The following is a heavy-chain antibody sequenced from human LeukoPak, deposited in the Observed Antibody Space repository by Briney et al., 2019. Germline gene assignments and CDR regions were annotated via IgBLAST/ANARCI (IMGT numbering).Heavy chain of an antibody. Sequence: SGPTLVKPTQTLTLTCTFSGFSLSTSGVGVGWIRQPPGKALEWLALIYWGDDKRYSPSLKSRLTITKDTSKNQVVLTMTNMDPVDTATYYCAHRQLLEFFPLWDYWGQGTLVTVSS. CDR3: AHRQLLEFFPLWDY. D-gene: IGHD3-3*01. CDR2: IYWGDDK. J-gene: IGHJ4*02. V-gene: IGHV2-5*02. CDR1: GFSLSTSGVG.